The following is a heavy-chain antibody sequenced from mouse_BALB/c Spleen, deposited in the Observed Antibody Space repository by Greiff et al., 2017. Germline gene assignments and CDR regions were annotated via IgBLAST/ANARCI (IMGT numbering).Heavy chain of an antibody. CDR2: ILPGSGST. CDR1: GYTFSSYW. V-gene: IGHV1-9*01. D-gene: IGHD1-1*01. CDR3: ARRYGSSYGAMDY. Sequence: VQLQQSGAELMKPGASVKISCKATGYTFSSYWIEWVKQRPGHGLEWIGEILPGSGSTNYNEKFKGKATFTADTSSNTAYMQLSSLTSEDSAVYYCARRYGSSYGAMDYWGQGTSVTVSS. J-gene: IGHJ4*01.